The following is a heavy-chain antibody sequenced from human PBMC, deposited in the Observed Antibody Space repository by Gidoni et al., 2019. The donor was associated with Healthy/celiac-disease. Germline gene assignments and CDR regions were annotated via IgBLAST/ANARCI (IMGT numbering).Heavy chain of an antibody. CDR3: AKDAVWFRELSAGLGMDV. V-gene: IGHV3-30*18. Sequence: QVQLVESGGGVVQPGRSLRLACAASGFTFSSYGMHWVRQAPGKGLEWVAVLSYDGSNKYYAASVKGRFPISRDYSKNTLYLQMNSLRAEDTAVYYCAKDAVWFRELSAGLGMDVWGKGTTVTVSS. CDR1: GFTFSSYG. J-gene: IGHJ6*04. CDR2: LSYDGSNK. D-gene: IGHD3-10*01.